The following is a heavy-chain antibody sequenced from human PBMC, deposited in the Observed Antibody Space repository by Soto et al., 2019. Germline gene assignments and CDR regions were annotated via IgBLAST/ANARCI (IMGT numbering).Heavy chain of an antibody. J-gene: IGHJ4*02. D-gene: IGHD5-18*01. CDR2: LYYTGAA. Sequence: QVQLQESGPRLVKPSETLSLTCTVSNGSISQYYWNWIRQSPGKGLEWIGYLYYTGAATYNASLQSRGTMSLDKSKTQFSLKLSSVTAADTAIYFYARAFYSSDHDGYPVFDYWVPGTLVPVSS. V-gene: IGHV4-59*01. CDR1: NGSISQYY. CDR3: ARAFYSSDHDGYPVFDY.